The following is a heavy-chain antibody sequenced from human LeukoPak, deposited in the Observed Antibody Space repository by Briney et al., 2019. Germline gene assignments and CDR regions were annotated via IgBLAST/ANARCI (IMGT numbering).Heavy chain of an antibody. J-gene: IGHJ4*02. CDR3: ASHDYGGNGFDY. CDR1: GGSISSFY. Sequence: SETLSLTCTVSGGSISSFYWSWIRQPPGKGMEDIGHIYYSGFTNYNPSLKSRVTISVDTSKNQFSLKLSSVTAADTAVYYCASHDYGGNGFDYWGQGTLVTVSS. CDR2: IYYSGFT. D-gene: IGHD4-23*01. V-gene: IGHV4-59*08.